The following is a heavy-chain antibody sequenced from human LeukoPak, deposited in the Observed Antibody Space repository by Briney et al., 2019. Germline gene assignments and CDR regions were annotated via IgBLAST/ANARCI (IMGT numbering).Heavy chain of an antibody. Sequence: SQTLSLTCTVSGGSISSGDYYWSWIRQPPGKGLEGIGDIYYIGSTYYSPSPKGRVTISVDTSKNQFSLKLSSVTAADTAVYYCARVPDRGYYYYYMDVWGKGTTVTVSS. D-gene: IGHD3-10*01. CDR1: GGSISSGDYY. J-gene: IGHJ6*03. V-gene: IGHV4-30-4*08. CDR2: IYYIGST. CDR3: ARVPDRGYYYYYMDV.